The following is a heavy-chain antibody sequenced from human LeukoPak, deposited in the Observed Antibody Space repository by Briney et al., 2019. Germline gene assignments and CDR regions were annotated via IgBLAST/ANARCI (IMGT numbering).Heavy chain of an antibody. Sequence: GGSLRLSCEASGFTFSSYSMNWVRQAPGKGLEWVSSISSSSSYIYYADSVKGRFTISRDNAKNSLYLQMNSLRAEDTAVYYCARDGGASRGFDYWGQGTLVTVSS. J-gene: IGHJ4*02. CDR3: ARDGGASRGFDY. CDR2: ISSSSSYI. V-gene: IGHV3-21*01. CDR1: GFTFSSYS. D-gene: IGHD3-16*01.